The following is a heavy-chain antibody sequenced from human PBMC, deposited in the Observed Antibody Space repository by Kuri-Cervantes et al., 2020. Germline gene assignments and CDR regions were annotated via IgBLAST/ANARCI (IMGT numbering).Heavy chain of an antibody. D-gene: IGHD4-23*01. CDR2: INPNSGGT. Sequence: ASVKVSCKASGYTFTSYYMHWVRQAPGQGLEWMGWINPNSGGTDYAQKFQGRVTMTRDTSISTAYMELSRLRSDDTAVYYCARGLTTAVTYTGLWYFDYWGQGTLVTVSS. CDR1: GYTFTSYY. CDR3: ARGLTTAVTYTGLWYFDY. V-gene: IGHV1-2*02. J-gene: IGHJ4*02.